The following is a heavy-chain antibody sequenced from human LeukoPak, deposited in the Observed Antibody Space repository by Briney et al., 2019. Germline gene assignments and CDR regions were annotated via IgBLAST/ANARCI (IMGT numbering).Heavy chain of an antibody. J-gene: IGHJ4*02. CDR2: INPSGGST. D-gene: IGHD5-24*01. CDR1: GYTFTTYY. CDR3: ANTRDGYNGNYFDY. Sequence: ASVKVSCKASGYTFTTYYIHWVRQAPGQGPEWMGIINPSGGSTTYAQKFQGRVTMTRDTSTSTVYMELSSLRSEDTAVYYCANTRDGYNGNYFDYWGQGTLVTVSS. V-gene: IGHV1-46*01.